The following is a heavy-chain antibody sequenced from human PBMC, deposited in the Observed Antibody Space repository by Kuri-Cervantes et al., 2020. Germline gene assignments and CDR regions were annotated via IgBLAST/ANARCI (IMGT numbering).Heavy chain of an antibody. J-gene: IGHJ3*02. CDR1: GYTFTYRY. CDR2: ITPFNGNA. Sequence: SVKVSCKASGYTFTYRYLHWVRQAPGQALEWMGWITPFNGNANYAQKFQDRVTITRDRSMSTAYMELSSLRSEDTAVYYCARVRMTTVTPDDAFDIWGQGTMVTVSS. V-gene: IGHV1-45*02. CDR3: ARVRMTTVTPDDAFDI. D-gene: IGHD4-17*01.